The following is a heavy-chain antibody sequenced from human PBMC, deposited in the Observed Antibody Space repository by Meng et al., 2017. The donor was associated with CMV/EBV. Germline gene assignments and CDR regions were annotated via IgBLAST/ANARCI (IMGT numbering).Heavy chain of an antibody. Sequence: GSLRLSCTVSGGSVSSGSYYWSWIRQPPGKGLEWIGYIYYSGSTNYNPSLKSRVTISVDTSKNQFSLKLSSVTAAGTAVYYCARAHPYYDYVWGSYRSRGAFDIWGQGTMVTVSS. CDR1: GGSVSSGSYY. D-gene: IGHD3-16*02. CDR2: IYYSGST. CDR3: ARAHPYYDYVWGSYRSRGAFDI. J-gene: IGHJ3*02. V-gene: IGHV4-61*01.